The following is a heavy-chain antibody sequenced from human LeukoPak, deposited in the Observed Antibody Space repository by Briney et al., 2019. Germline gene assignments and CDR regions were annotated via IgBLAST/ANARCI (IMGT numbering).Heavy chain of an antibody. CDR2: INRSGST. Sequence: SETLSLTCAVYGGSFSGYYWSWIRQPPGKGLEWIGEINRSGSTNYNPSLKSRVTISVDTSKNQFSLKLSSVTAADTAVYYCASLHLGGSSWYRFDYWGQGTLVTVSS. D-gene: IGHD6-13*01. J-gene: IGHJ4*02. V-gene: IGHV4-34*01. CDR1: GGSFSGYY. CDR3: ASLHLGGSSWYRFDY.